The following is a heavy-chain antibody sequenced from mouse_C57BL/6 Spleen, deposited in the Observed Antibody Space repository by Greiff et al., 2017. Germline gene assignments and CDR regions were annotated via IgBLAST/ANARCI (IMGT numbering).Heavy chain of an antibody. CDR3: TFITTVVAKSYFDY. CDR2: IHPNSGST. Sequence: VQLQQPGAELVKPGASVKLSCKASGYTFTSYWLHWVKQRPGQGLEWIGMIHPNSGSTNYNEKFKSKATLTVDKSSSTAYMQLISLTSEDSAVYYCTFITTVVAKSYFDYWGQGTTLTVSS. J-gene: IGHJ2*01. D-gene: IGHD1-1*01. V-gene: IGHV1-64*01. CDR1: GYTFTSYW.